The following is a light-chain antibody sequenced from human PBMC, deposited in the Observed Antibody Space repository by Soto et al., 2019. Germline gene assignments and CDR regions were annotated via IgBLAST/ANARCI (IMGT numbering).Light chain of an antibody. CDR3: AAWDDSLSGWV. J-gene: IGLJ3*02. CDR2: SNN. Sequence: QSVLTQPPSASGTPGQRVTISCSGSSSNIGSNYVYWYQQLPGTAPKLLIYSNNQRPSGVPDRLSGSKSGTSASLAISGLRYEDEADYYCAAWDDSLSGWVFGGGTKLTVL. V-gene: IGLV1-47*02. CDR1: SSNIGSNY.